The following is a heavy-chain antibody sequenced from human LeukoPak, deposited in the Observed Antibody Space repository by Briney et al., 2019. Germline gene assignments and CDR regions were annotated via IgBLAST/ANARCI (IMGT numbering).Heavy chain of an antibody. CDR2: ISGSDGST. D-gene: IGHD3-22*01. Sequence: GGSLRLSCTASGFTFSTYAMSWVRQAPGRGLECVSAISGSDGSTYYADSVKGRFTISRDNSKNTLYLQMNSLRAEDTAVYYCAKVRPDYDSSGYYSPPFDFWGQGTLVTVSS. V-gene: IGHV3-23*01. CDR1: GFTFSTYA. J-gene: IGHJ4*02. CDR3: AKVRPDYDSSGYYSPPFDF.